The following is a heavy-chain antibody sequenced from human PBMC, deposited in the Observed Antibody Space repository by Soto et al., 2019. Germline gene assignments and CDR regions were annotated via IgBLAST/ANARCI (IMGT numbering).Heavy chain of an antibody. Sequence: PSETLSLTCTVSGGSISTYYWSWIRQPPGKGLECIGYISSSGNINYNPSLKSRVTISIDTSKNQFSLNLNSVTAADTAVYYCARHNYGSGSTYFDYWGQGTLVTVSS. V-gene: IGHV4-59*08. J-gene: IGHJ4*02. CDR1: GGSISTYY. CDR3: ARHNYGSGSTYFDY. CDR2: ISSSGNI. D-gene: IGHD3-10*01.